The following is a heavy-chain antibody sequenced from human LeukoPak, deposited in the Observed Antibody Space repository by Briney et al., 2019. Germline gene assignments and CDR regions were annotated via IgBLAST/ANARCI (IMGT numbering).Heavy chain of an antibody. Sequence: GASVKVSFKASGYTFTSYGFSWVRQAPGQGLGRMGWSSAYNGNTNYAQKLQGRVTMTTDKSTSTANMELRSLRSDVRAVYCCVLRIAVAGTDFDYWGEGTLGTVSS. CDR1: GYTFTSYG. J-gene: IGHJ4*02. CDR3: VLRIAVAGTDFDY. CDR2: SSAYNGNT. V-gene: IGHV1-18*04. D-gene: IGHD6-19*01.